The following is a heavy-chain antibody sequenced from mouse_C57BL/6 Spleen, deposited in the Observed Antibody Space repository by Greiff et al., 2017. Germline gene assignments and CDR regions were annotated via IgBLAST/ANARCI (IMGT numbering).Heavy chain of an antibody. J-gene: IGHJ2*01. D-gene: IGHD2-4*01. Sequence: EVMLVESGGDLVKPGGSLKLSCAASGFTFSSYGMSWVRQTPDKRLEWVATISSGGSYTYYPASVKGRFTISRDNAKNTLYLQMSSLKSEDTAMYYCARLSTMITFDYWGQGTTLTVSS. V-gene: IGHV5-6*01. CDR2: ISSGGSYT. CDR3: ARLSTMITFDY. CDR1: GFTFSSYG.